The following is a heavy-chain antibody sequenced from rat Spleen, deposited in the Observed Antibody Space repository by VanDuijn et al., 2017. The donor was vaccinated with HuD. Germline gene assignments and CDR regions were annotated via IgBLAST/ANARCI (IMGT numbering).Heavy chain of an antibody. V-gene: IGHV2S12*01. Sequence: QVQLKESGPGLVQPSQTLSLTCTVSGFSLTSNGVSWVRQPPGKGLEWIAAISSGGSTYYNSALKSRLSISRDTSKSQVFLKMNSLQTEDTAIYFWTRVGDLYYFDYWGQGVMVPVSS. D-gene: IGHD3-1*01. J-gene: IGHJ2*01. CDR3: TRVGDLYYFDY. CDR2: ISSGGST. CDR1: GFSLTSNG.